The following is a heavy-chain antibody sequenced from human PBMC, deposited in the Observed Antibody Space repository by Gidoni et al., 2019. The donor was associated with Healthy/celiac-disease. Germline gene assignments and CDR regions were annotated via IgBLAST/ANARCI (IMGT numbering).Heavy chain of an antibody. CDR3: ARVPTTRGGDYGHYFDY. CDR2: ISYDGSNK. J-gene: IGHJ4*02. CDR1: GFTFSSYA. D-gene: IGHD4-17*01. V-gene: IGHV3-30*01. Sequence: QVQLVASGGGGVQPGRSLRLSCAASGFTFSSYAMHWVRQAPGKGLEWVAVISYDGSNKYYADSVKGRFTISRDNSKNTLYLQMNSLRAEDTAVYYCARVPTTRGGDYGHYFDYWGQGTLVTVSS.